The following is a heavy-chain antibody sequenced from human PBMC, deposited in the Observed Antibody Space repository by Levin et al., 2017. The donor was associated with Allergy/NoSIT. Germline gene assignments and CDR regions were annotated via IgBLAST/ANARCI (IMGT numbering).Heavy chain of an antibody. CDR2: INPSGGST. CDR3: ARDGGVVEMATITAYYYYGMDV. V-gene: IGHV1-46*01. D-gene: IGHD5-24*01. J-gene: IGHJ6*02. Sequence: ASVKVSCKASGYTFTSYYMHWVRQAPGQGLEWMGIINPSGGSTSYAQKFQGRVTMTRDTSTSTVYMELSSLRSEDTAVYYCARDGGVVEMATITAYYYYGMDVWGQGTTVTVSS. CDR1: GYTFTSYY.